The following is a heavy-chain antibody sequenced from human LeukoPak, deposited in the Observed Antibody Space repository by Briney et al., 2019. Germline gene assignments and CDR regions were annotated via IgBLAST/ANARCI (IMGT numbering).Heavy chain of an antibody. CDR2: MSGDNGNR. Sequence: ASVNVSCKASGYSITSYGISWVRQAPGQGLEWMGWMSGDNGNRKYAQKFQGRATMITDTSTSTAYMELRSLRSDDTAVYYCARDWSYSVDYWGQGTLVTVSS. D-gene: IGHD1-26*01. CDR1: GYSITSYG. J-gene: IGHJ4*02. V-gene: IGHV1-18*01. CDR3: ARDWSYSVDY.